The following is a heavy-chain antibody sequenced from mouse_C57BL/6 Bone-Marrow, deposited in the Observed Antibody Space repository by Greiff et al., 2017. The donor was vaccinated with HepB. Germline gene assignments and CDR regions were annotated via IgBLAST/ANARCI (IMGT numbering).Heavy chain of an antibody. J-gene: IGHJ3*01. Sequence: VKLQESGAELARPGASVKLSCKASGYTFTSYGISWVKQRTGQGLEWIGEIYPRSGNTYYNEKFKGKATLTADKSSSTAYMELRSLTSEDSAVYFCARLGLRLAYWGQGTLVTVSA. CDR1: GYTFTSYG. V-gene: IGHV1-81*01. CDR2: IYPRSGNT. D-gene: IGHD2-4*01. CDR3: ARLGLRLAY.